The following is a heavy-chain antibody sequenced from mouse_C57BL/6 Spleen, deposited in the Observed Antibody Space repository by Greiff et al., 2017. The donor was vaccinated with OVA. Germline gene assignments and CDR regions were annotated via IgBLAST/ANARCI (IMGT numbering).Heavy chain of an antibody. CDR3: ARSNWDPYYAMDY. Sequence: QVQLKESGPELVKPGASVKISCKASGYAFSSSWMNWVKQRPGKGLEWIGRIYPGDGDTNYNGKFKGKATLTADKSSSTAYMQLSSLTSEDSAVYFCARSNWDPYYAMDYWGQGTSVTVSS. V-gene: IGHV1-82*01. D-gene: IGHD4-1*01. J-gene: IGHJ4*01. CDR2: IYPGDGDT. CDR1: GYAFSSSW.